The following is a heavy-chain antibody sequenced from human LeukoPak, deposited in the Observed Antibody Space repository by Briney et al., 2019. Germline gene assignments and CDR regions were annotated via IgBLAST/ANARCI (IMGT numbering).Heavy chain of an antibody. V-gene: IGHV3-7*01. D-gene: IGHD3/OR15-3a*01. Sequence: PGGSLRLSCAASGFTFSSYWMSWVRQAPGKGLEWVANIKQDGSEKYYVDSVKGQFTISRDNAKNSLYPQMNSLRAEDTAVYYCARVIYSGYFDYWGQGTPVTVSS. CDR3: ARVIYSGYFDY. J-gene: IGHJ4*02. CDR1: GFTFSSYW. CDR2: IKQDGSEK.